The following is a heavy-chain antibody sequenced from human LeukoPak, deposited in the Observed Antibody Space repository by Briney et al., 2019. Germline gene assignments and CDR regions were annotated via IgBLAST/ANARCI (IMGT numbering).Heavy chain of an antibody. CDR2: IIPIFGIA. J-gene: IGHJ4*02. Sequence: SVKVSCKASGGTFSSYAISWVRQAPGQGLEWMGRIIPIFGIANYAQKFQGRVTITADKSTSTAYMELSSLRSEDTAVYYCARDRSSSWYYFDYWGQGTLVTVSS. D-gene: IGHD6-13*01. CDR3: ARDRSSSWYYFDY. V-gene: IGHV1-69*04. CDR1: GGTFSSYA.